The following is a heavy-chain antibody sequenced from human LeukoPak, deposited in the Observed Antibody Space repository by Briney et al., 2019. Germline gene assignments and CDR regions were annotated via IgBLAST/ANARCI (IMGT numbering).Heavy chain of an antibody. CDR1: GFTFSDYY. CDR3: ARAYYRGYSDDFDY. Sequence: PGGSLRLSRAASGFTFSDYYMSWFRQAPGKGLEWLSYIGTPDSVYYADSVRGRFTLSRDNAKNSLYLQMNSLRGEDTAVYYCARAYYRGYSDDFDYWGQGTLVTVSS. CDR2: IGTPDSV. V-gene: IGHV3-11*01. D-gene: IGHD3-10*01. J-gene: IGHJ4*02.